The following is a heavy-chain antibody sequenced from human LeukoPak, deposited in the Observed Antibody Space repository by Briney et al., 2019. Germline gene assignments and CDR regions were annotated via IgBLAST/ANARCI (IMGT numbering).Heavy chain of an antibody. V-gene: IGHV4-61*02. CDR2: IYTSRST. Sequence: SQTLSLTCTVSGGSISSGSYYWSWIRQPAGKGLEWIGRIYTSRSTNYNPSLKSRVTISVDTSKNQFSLKLSSVTAADTAVYYCATLGVTTEGGHDAFDIWGQGTMVTVSS. CDR3: ATLGVTTEGGHDAFDI. D-gene: IGHD4-17*01. J-gene: IGHJ3*02. CDR1: GGSISSGSYY.